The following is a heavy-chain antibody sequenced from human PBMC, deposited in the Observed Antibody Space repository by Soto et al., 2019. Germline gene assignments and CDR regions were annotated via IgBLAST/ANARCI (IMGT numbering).Heavy chain of an antibody. V-gene: IGHV3-53*02. CDR2: IFSGGST. Sequence: EVQLVETGGGLVQPGGSLRLSCAASGFTVFNNYMSWVRQAPGEGLEWVSVIFSGGSTSYADSVKGRFTVSRDSSKNTLYLQVNSLRAEDTAVYYCATHPSSLKWGQGTLVTVSP. J-gene: IGHJ4*02. CDR3: ATHPSSLK. CDR1: GFTVFNNY.